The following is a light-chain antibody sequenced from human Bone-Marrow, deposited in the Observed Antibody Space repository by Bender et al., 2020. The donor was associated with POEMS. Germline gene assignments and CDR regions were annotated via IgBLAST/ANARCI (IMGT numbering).Light chain of an antibody. V-gene: IGLV1-44*01. Sequence: QSVLTQPPSASGTPGQSVIISCSGTDSNFGGNNVNWYQHLPGTAPRLVVYSNYQRPSGVPTRFSGSKSGNTASLTVSGLQAEDEADYFGSSYTTSSTYVFGGGTTVTVL. CDR3: SSYTTSSTYV. J-gene: IGLJ1*01. CDR1: DSNFGGNN. CDR2: SNY.